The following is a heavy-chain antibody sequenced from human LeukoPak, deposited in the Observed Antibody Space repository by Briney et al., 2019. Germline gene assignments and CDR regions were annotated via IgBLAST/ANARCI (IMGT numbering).Heavy chain of an antibody. Sequence: ASVKVSCKVSGYTLTELSMQWVRQAPGKGVEWMGGFDPEDGETIYAQKFQGRLTMTEDTSTDTAYMELSSLRSEDTAVYYCATASIAAAGTRWGQGTLVTVSS. V-gene: IGHV1-24*01. CDR3: ATASIAAAGTR. CDR2: FDPEDGET. CDR1: GYTLTELS. D-gene: IGHD6-13*01. J-gene: IGHJ4*02.